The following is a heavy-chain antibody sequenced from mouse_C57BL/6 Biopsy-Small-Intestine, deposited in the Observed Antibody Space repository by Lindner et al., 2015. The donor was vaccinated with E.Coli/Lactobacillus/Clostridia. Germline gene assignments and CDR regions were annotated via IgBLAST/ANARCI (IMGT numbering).Heavy chain of an antibody. CDR2: INPNTGYT. CDR3: ARAAYSSSAASHDY. J-gene: IGHJ4*01. D-gene: IGHD3-1*01. V-gene: IGHV1S130*01. CDR1: GYTFTDTY. Sequence: SVKVSCKASGYTFTDTYMHWVRQAPGQGLEWMGYINPNTGYTNLAQNFQGRVTMTRDTSISTAYMELSSLTSDDTAVYYCARAAYSSSAASHDYWGQGTLVTVSS.